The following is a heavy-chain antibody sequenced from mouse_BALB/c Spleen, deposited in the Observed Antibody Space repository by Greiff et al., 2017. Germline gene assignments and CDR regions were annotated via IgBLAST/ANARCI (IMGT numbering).Heavy chain of an antibody. J-gene: IGHJ2*01. CDR3: ARRRSNWGFDY. Sequence: VQGVESGAELARPGASVKMSCKASGYTFTSYTMHWVKQRPGQGLEWIGYINPSSGYTNYNQKFKDKATLTADKSSSTAYMQLSSLTSEDSAVYYCARRRSNWGFDYWGQGTTLTVSS. CDR1: GYTFTSYT. CDR2: INPSSGYT. V-gene: IGHV1-4*01. D-gene: IGHD4-1*01.